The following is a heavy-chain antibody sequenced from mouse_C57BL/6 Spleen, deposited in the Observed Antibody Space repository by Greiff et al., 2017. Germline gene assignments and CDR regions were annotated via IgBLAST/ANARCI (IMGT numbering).Heavy chain of an antibody. CDR1: GYTFTDYT. V-gene: IGHV1-78*01. Sequence: VQLQQSDAELVQPGASVKISCKVSGYTFTDYTIHWVKQRPEQGLEWIGYIYPRDGSTKYNEKFKGKATLTADKSSSTAYMQLNSLTYEDSAVYCCARRGCDEGFAYWGQGTLVTVSA. CDR2: IYPRDGST. CDR3: ARRGCDEGFAY. J-gene: IGHJ3*01. D-gene: IGHD3-3*01.